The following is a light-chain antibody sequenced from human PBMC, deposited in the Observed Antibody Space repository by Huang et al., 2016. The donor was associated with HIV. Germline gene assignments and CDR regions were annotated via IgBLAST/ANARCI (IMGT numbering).Light chain of an antibody. CDR1: QGISSY. J-gene: IGKJ2*01. Sequence: AIRMTQSPSSLSASTGDRVTITCRASQGISSYLAWYKQKPGKAPKLLISSASTLQGGVPSRFSGSGFGTDFTLTISSLQSEDLGTYYCQQYDIYPHAFGQGTKLEI. CDR3: QQYDIYPHA. CDR2: SAS. V-gene: IGKV1-8*01.